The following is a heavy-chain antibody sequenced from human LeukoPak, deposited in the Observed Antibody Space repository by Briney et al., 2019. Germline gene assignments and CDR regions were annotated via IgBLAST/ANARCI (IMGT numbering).Heavy chain of an antibody. J-gene: IGHJ4*02. V-gene: IGHV3-11*01. CDR2: ISATGNTK. CDR3: ARDRAFGVDFDY. CDR1: GFTFEDYE. D-gene: IGHD3-16*01. Sequence: KPGGSLRLSCEASGFTFEDYEMSWSRQAPGKGPEWILYISATGNTKYYADSVRGRFSIPRDNAKSSLYLRMSTLRVEDTAVYYCARDRAFGVDFDYRGQGTLVTVSS.